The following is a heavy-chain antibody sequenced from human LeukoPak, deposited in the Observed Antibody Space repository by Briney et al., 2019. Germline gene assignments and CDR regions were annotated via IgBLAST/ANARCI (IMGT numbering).Heavy chain of an antibody. CDR3: AREDYGDLFFDN. CDR1: SFTFSSYW. D-gene: IGHD4-17*01. Sequence: PGGSLRLSCAASSFTFSSYWMTWVRQAPGKGLEWVANIKEDGSKTFYVDSVKGRFTISRDNAKNSLYLQMNSLRAEDTAIYYCAREDYGDLFFDNWGQGTLVTVSS. CDR2: IKEDGSKT. J-gene: IGHJ4*02. V-gene: IGHV3-7*01.